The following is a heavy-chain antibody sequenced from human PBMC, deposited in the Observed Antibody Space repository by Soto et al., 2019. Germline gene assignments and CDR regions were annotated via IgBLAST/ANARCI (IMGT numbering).Heavy chain of an antibody. J-gene: IGHJ4*02. D-gene: IGHD6-13*01. Sequence: SETLSLTCAVYGGSFSGYYWSWIRQPPGKGLEWIGEINHSGSTNYNPSLKSRVTISVDTSKNQFSLKLSSVTAADTAVYYCARGVTIIAAAGTAADYWGQGTLVTVSS. CDR1: GGSFSGYY. V-gene: IGHV4-34*01. CDR2: INHSGST. CDR3: ARGVTIIAAAGTAADY.